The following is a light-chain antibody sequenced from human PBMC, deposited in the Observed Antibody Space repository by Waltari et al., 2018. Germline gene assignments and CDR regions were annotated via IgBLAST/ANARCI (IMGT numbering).Light chain of an antibody. CDR1: SSDFGGYYY. J-gene: IGLJ2*01. Sequence: QSALTQPRSVSGSPGQSVTISCTGTSSDFGGYYYFSCYQHHPVKAPKLMTCDVTKRPSGVPDRFYGATSSKTASLAISGLQAEDGADYYGCSYAGSYTHVVFVGGTKLTVL. CDR3: CSYAGSYTHVV. V-gene: IGLV2-11*01. CDR2: DVT.